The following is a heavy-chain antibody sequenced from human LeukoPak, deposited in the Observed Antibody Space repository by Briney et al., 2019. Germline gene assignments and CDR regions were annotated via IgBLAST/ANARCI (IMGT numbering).Heavy chain of an antibody. CDR1: GFTVSSNY. V-gene: IGHV3-66*01. Sequence: GGSLRLSCAASGFTVSSNYMSWVRQAPGKGLGWVSVIYSGGSTYYADSVKGRFTISRDNSKNTLYLQMNSLRAEDTAVYYCARDGSTVPAYGMDVWGQGTTVTVSS. CDR2: IYSGGST. J-gene: IGHJ6*02. D-gene: IGHD4-17*01. CDR3: ARDGSTVPAYGMDV.